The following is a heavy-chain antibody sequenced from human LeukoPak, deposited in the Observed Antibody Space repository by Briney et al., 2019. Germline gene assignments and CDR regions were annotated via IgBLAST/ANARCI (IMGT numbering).Heavy chain of an antibody. D-gene: IGHD3-22*01. CDR2: INPNSGGT. J-gene: IGHJ4*02. CDR1: GYTFTGYY. V-gene: IGHV1-2*02. CDR3: AREGHYYDSSGPLDY. Sequence: EASVKVSCKASGYTFTGYYMHWVRQAPGQGLEWMGWINPNSGGTNYAQKFQGRVTMTRDTSISTAYMELSRLRSDDTAVYYCAREGHYYDSSGPLDYWGQGTLVTVSS.